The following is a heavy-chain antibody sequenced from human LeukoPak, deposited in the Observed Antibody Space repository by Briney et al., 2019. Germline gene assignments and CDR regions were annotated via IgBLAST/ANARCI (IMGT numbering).Heavy chain of an antibody. J-gene: IGHJ4*02. CDR3: AREALLGLGLGEGFDY. D-gene: IGHD7-27*01. CDR1: GGTFSSYA. CDR2: IIPIFGTA. V-gene: IGHV1-69*05. Sequence: ASVKVSCKASGGTFSSYAISWVRQAPGQGLEWMGRIIPIFGTANYAQKFQGRVTITTDESTSTAYMELSSLRSEDTAVYYCAREALLGLGLGEGFDYWGQGTLVTASS.